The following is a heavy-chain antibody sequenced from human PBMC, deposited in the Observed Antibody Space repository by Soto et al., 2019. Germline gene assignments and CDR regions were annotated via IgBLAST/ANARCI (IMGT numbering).Heavy chain of an antibody. V-gene: IGHV4-4*02. Sequence: SETLSLTCVVSGGSIHNNFWSWVRQPPGKGLEWMGGFYQTGSINYNPSLRSRVTISVDKSKNQLSLKVDSVTAADTAFSYCVRGNDNYDFWNNWSLDPWGQGTLVTVSS. D-gene: IGHD3-3*01. J-gene: IGHJ5*02. CDR2: FYQTGSI. CDR3: VRGNDNYDFWNNWSLDP. CDR1: GGSIHNNFW.